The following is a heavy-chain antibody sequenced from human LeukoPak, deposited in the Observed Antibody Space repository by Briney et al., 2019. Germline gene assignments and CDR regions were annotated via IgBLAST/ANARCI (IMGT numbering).Heavy chain of an antibody. Sequence: GGSLRLSCGASGFTFSTYWMNWVRQAPGKGLEWVANIKEDGSEKHYVDSVKGRFTISRDNAKNSVYLQMKSLRAEDTAVYYCARIRGRWLQLGVLDYWGQGTLVTVSS. CDR2: IKEDGSEK. D-gene: IGHD5-24*01. V-gene: IGHV3-7*03. CDR1: GFTFSTYW. J-gene: IGHJ4*02. CDR3: ARIRGRWLQLGVLDY.